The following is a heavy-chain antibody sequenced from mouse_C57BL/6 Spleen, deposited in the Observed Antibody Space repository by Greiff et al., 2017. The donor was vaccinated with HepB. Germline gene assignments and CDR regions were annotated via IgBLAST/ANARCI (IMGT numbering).Heavy chain of an antibody. Sequence: VQLQQSGPELVKPGASVKIPCKASGYTFTDYNMDWVKQSHGKSLEWIGDINPNNGGTNYNQKFKAKATLTVDKSSSTASMELRSLTSEDTSVYYCARSYWDRYFDYWGQGTTLTVSS. CDR1: GYTFTDYN. D-gene: IGHD4-1*01. V-gene: IGHV1-18*01. J-gene: IGHJ2*01. CDR3: ARSYWDRYFDY. CDR2: INPNNGGT.